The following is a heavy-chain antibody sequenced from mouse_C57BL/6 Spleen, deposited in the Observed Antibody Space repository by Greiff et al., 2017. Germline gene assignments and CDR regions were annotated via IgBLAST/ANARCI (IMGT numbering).Heavy chain of an antibody. CDR3: AISYSNYGLAY. D-gene: IGHD2-5*01. Sequence: QVQLQQPGAELVMPGASVKLYGKASGYTFTSYWMHWVKQRPGQGLEWIREIDPSASYTNYNQKVQGKSPLTVDKSSSSAYMQLSSLTSEVSAVYYCAISYSNYGLAYWAQVTLVSVSA. J-gene: IGHJ3*01. CDR2: IDPSASYT. CDR1: GYTFTSYW. V-gene: IGHV1-69*01.